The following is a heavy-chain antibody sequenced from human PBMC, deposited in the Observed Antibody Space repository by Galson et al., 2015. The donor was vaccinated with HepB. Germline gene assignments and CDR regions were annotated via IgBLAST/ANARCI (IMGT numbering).Heavy chain of an antibody. CDR2: IYSGGST. CDR3: ARTERWRGYYGMDV. J-gene: IGHJ6*02. Sequence: LRLSCAASGFTVSSNYMSWVRQAPGKGLEWVSVIYSGGSTYYADSVKGRFTISRDNSKNTLYLQMNSLRAEDTAVYYCARTERWRGYYGMDVWGQGTTVTVSS. V-gene: IGHV3-53*05. D-gene: IGHD5-24*01. CDR1: GFTVSSNY.